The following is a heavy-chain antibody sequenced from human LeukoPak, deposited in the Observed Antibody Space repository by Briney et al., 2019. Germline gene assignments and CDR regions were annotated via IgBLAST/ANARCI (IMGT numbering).Heavy chain of an antibody. J-gene: IGHJ4*02. D-gene: IGHD2-2*01. CDR2: ITSSSSYI. CDR1: GFTFSSYG. CDR3: ASSTQISKYADY. Sequence: TGGSLRLSCAASGFTFSSYGMNWVRQAPGKGLEWVSSITSSSSYIYYADSVKGRFTISRDNAKSTLYLQMNSLRAEDTAVYYCASSTQISKYADYWGQGALVTVSS. V-gene: IGHV3-21*01.